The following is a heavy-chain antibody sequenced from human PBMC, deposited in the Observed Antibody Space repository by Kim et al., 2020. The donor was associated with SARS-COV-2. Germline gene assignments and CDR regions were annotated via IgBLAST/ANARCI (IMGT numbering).Heavy chain of an antibody. CDR1: GGSISSSSYY. CDR3: ARDRYYDSSGHTGVDY. J-gene: IGHJ4*02. Sequence: SETLSLTCTVSGGSISSSSYYWGWIRQPPGKGLEWIGSIYYSGSTYYNPSLKSRVTISVDTSKNQFSLKLSSVTAADTAVYYCARDRYYDSSGHTGVDYWGQGTLVTVSS. V-gene: IGHV4-39*07. D-gene: IGHD3-22*01. CDR2: IYYSGST.